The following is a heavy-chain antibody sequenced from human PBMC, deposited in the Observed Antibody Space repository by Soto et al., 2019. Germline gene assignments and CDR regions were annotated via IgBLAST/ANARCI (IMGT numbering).Heavy chain of an antibody. V-gene: IGHV3-7*03. D-gene: IGHD4-17*01. Sequence: EVQLVESGGGLVQPGGSLRLSCAASGFTFSSYWMSWVRQAPGKGLEWVANIKQDGSEKYYVDSVKGRFTISRDNAKNSLYLQMNSLRAEDTAVYYCARNGDYDNYYYCMDVWGQGTTVTVSS. J-gene: IGHJ6*02. CDR3: ARNGDYDNYYYCMDV. CDR1: GFTFSSYW. CDR2: IKQDGSEK.